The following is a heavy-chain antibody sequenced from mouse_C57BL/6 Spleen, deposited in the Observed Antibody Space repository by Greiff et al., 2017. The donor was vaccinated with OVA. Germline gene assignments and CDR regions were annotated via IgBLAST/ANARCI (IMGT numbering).Heavy chain of an antibody. CDR3: TRGGHYYGSSYPYYFDY. Sequence: DVMLVESGEGLVKPGGSLKLSCAASGFTFSSYAMSWVRQTPEKRLEWVAYISSGGDYIYYADTVKGRFTISRDNARNTLYLQMSSLKSEDTAMYYWTRGGHYYGSSYPYYFDYWGQGTTLTVSS. D-gene: IGHD1-1*01. V-gene: IGHV5-9-1*02. CDR2: ISSGGDYI. J-gene: IGHJ2*01. CDR1: GFTFSSYA.